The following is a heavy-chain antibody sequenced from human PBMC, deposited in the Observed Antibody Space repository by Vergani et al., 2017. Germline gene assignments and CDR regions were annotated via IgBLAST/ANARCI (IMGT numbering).Heavy chain of an antibody. Sequence: QVHLLNSGPGLVKPSQTLSLTCVISGDSVSSNTAAWNWIRQSPSRGLEWLGRTYCRSKWYNDYAVSVKSRITINPDTSKNQFSLQVNSVTPEDTAVYYCVRGGLYSRQHWVQAALVTVPS. D-gene: IGHD2-15*01. CDR3: VRGGLYSRQH. CDR2: TYCRSKWYN. CDR1: GDSVSSNTAA. J-gene: IGHJ1*01. V-gene: IGHV6-1*01.